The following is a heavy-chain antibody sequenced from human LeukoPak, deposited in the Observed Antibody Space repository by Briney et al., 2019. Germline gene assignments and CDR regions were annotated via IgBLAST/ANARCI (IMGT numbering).Heavy chain of an antibody. V-gene: IGHV4-39*01. CDR1: GGSISSSSYY. J-gene: IGHJ4*02. CDR2: IYYSGST. Sequence: SETLSLTCTVSGGSISSSSYYWGWIRRPPGKGLEWIGSIYYSGSTYYNPSLKSRVTISVDTSKNQFSLKLSSVTAADTAVYYCARRGYQRGFDYWGQGTLVTVSS. CDR3: ARRGYQRGFDY. D-gene: IGHD6-13*01.